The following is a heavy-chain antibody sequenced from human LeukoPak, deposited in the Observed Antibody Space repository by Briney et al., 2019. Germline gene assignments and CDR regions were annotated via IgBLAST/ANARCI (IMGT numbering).Heavy chain of an antibody. CDR1: CAPLSSNY. CDR2: IYHSGGV. V-gene: IGHV4-59*01. CDR3: ARDRSPSWFYS. J-gene: IGHJ5*01. Sequence: KPSETLSLTCTVSCAPLSSNYWSWTRQPPGKGREWVGSIYHSGGVNYNPSLKSRVTISADTSKNQFSLKLNSVTAADTAVDYCARDRSPSWFYSWGQGTLVNVFS.